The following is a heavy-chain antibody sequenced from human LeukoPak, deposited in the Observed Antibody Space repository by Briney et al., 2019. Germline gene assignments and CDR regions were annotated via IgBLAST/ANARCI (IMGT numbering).Heavy chain of an antibody. CDR3: ASASSHRIAAGGDY. D-gene: IGHD6-13*01. Sequence: PGGSLRLSCTASGITLSNYGMSWVRQAPGKGLEWVAGSDSGGSTNYADSVKGRFTISRGNAKNTLYLQMNSLRAEDTAVYYCASASSHRIAAGGDYWGQGTLVTVSS. CDR2: SDSGGST. V-gene: IGHV3-23*01. J-gene: IGHJ4*02. CDR1: GITLSNYG.